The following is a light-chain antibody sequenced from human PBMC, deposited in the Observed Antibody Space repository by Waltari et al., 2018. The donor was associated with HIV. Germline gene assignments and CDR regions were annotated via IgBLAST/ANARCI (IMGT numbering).Light chain of an antibody. Sequence: EIVMTQCPANLSVSPGERAALSCRDSQSVSSSLAWYQQKPGQAPRLLIYGASTRATGIPARFSGSWSGTEFTLTISSLQSEDFAVYYCQQYNNWPPLTFGGGTKVEIK. V-gene: IGKV3-15*01. CDR3: QQYNNWPPLT. CDR1: QSVSSS. J-gene: IGKJ4*01. CDR2: GAS.